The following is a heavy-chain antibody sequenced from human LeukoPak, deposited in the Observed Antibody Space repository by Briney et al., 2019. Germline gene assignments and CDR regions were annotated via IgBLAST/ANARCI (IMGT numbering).Heavy chain of an antibody. CDR2: ISAYNGNT. Sequence: ASVKVSCKASGYTFTSYGFSWVRQAPGQGLEWMGWISAYNGNTNYAQKLQGRVTMTTDTSTSTAYMELRSLRSDDTAVYYCARVIGGYSYGDYFDYWGQGTLVTVSS. D-gene: IGHD5-18*01. J-gene: IGHJ4*02. CDR1: GYTFTSYG. V-gene: IGHV1-18*01. CDR3: ARVIGGYSYGDYFDY.